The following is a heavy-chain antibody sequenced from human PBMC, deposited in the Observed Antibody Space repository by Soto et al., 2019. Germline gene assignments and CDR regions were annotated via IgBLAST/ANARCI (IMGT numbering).Heavy chain of an antibody. D-gene: IGHD3-22*01. J-gene: IGHJ6*02. CDR1: GYTFTGYY. CDR2: INPNSGGT. Sequence: ASVKVSCKASGYTFTGYYMHWVRQAPGQGLEWMGWINPNSGGTNYAQKFQGWVTMTRDTSISTAYMELSRLRSDDTAVYYCARDRKRYYYDSSGYSRYYYYGMDVWGQGTTVTVSS. V-gene: IGHV1-2*04. CDR3: ARDRKRYYYDSSGYSRYYYYGMDV.